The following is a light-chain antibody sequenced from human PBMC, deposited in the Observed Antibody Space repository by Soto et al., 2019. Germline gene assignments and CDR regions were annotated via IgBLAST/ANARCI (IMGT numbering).Light chain of an antibody. V-gene: IGKV3-20*01. CDR3: QQYDSSPRT. CDR1: QSVGSY. J-gene: IGKJ2*01. CDR2: GAS. Sequence: EIVLTQSPGTMSLSPGERATLSCRASQSVGSYLTWYQQKPGQAHRLLSYGASSRATGIPDRFSGSGSGTDFTLTSTRLEPGDFEVYYCQQYDSSPRTFGQGTKLEIK.